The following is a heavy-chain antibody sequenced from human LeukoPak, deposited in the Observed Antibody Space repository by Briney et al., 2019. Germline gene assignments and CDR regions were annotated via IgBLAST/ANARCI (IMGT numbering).Heavy chain of an antibody. CDR1: GGSISSGSYY. V-gene: IGHV4-61*02. D-gene: IGHD3-22*01. Sequence: SQTLSLTCTVSGGSISSGSYYWSWIRQPAGKGLEWIGRIYTSGSTNYNPSLKSRVTISVDTSKNQFSLKLSSVTAADTAVYYCARFNGDSSGYYFGTIDYWGQGTLATVSS. CDR2: IYTSGST. J-gene: IGHJ4*02. CDR3: ARFNGDSSGYYFGTIDY.